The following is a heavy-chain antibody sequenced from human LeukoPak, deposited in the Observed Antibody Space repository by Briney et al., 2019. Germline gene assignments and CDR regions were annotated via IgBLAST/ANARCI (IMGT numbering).Heavy chain of an antibody. CDR2: INLNSRGT. D-gene: IGHD3-10*01. V-gene: IGHV1-2*02. CDR3: AKDVSLLWFGELSNAFDI. J-gene: IGHJ3*02. CDR1: GYTFTDYY. Sequence: ASVKVSCKASGYTFTDYYMHWVRQAPGQGLEWMGWINLNSRGTNYAQKFQGRVTMTRDTSISTAYMELNRLRSDDTAVYYCAKDVSLLWFGELSNAFDIWGQGTMVTVSS.